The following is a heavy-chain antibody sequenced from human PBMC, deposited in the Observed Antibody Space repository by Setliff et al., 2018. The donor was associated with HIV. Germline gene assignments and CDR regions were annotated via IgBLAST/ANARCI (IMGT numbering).Heavy chain of an antibody. CDR2: ISSSGRTI. J-gene: IGHJ4*02. CDR3: ACRGRAYYLDTPGYFDA. Sequence: PGGSLRLSCAASGFTFSSYEMNWVRQSPGKWLEWLSYISSSGRTIYYADSVKRRLTISRDNAKSSLSLQMNNLRAEDTAVYYCACRGRAYYLDTPGYFDAWGQGSPVTVSS. CDR1: GFTFSSYE. V-gene: IGHV3-48*03. D-gene: IGHD3-9*01.